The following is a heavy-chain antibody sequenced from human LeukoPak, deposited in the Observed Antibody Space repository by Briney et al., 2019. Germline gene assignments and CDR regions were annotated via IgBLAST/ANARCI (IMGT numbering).Heavy chain of an antibody. J-gene: IGHJ3*02. V-gene: IGHV4-4*07. CDR1: GGSISSYY. D-gene: IGHD3-3*01. Sequence: SETLSLTCTVSGGSISSYYWSWIRQPAGKGLEWIGRIYTSGSTNYNPSLKSRVTMSVDTSKNQFSLKLSSVTAADTAVYYCGRTSIWEWLFYVFVVFDIWGKGKMVTVSS. CDR3: GRTSIWEWLFYVFVVFDI. CDR2: IYTSGST.